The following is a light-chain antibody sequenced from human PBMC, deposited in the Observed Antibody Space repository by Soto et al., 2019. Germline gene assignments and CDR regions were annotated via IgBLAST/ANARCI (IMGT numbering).Light chain of an antibody. CDR1: QSVSSSY. J-gene: IGKJ1*01. CDR2: GAS. Sequence: DIVLTQSPGTLSLSPGERATLSCRASQSVSSSYLAWYQQKPGQAPRLLIYGASSRATGIPDRFSGSGSGTDITLTISRLEPEDFAVYYCQQYGSSPPTWTFGQGTKVEIK. CDR3: QQYGSSPPTWT. V-gene: IGKV3-20*01.